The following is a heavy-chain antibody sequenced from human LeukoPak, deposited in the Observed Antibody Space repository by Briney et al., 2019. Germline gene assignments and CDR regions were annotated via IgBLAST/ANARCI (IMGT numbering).Heavy chain of an antibody. J-gene: IGHJ4*02. Sequence: GGSLRLSCAASGFTFSNAWMSWVRQAPGKGLEWVGRIKSKTDGGTTDYAAPVKGRFTILRDDSKNTLYLQMNSLKTEDTAVYYCTTSSSWARPLDYWGQGTLVTVSS. CDR2: IKSKTDGGTT. CDR3: TTSSSWARPLDY. D-gene: IGHD6-13*01. CDR1: GFTFSNAW. V-gene: IGHV3-15*01.